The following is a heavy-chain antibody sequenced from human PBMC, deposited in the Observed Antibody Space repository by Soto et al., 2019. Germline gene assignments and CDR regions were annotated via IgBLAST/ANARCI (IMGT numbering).Heavy chain of an antibody. CDR1: GGSVTSDEDY. J-gene: IGHJ4*02. CDR2: ISNSGST. CDR3: ATEIGPPSGYFHL. D-gene: IGHD2-21*01. Sequence: SETLSLTCTVSGGSVTSDEDYWTWIRQSPGKGLEWIGYISNSGSTGYNPSLKTRLSMSVDRSKNQFTLRLTSVTAADTAVYFCATEIGPPSGYFHLSGQAAVVTVST. V-gene: IGHV4-30-4*01.